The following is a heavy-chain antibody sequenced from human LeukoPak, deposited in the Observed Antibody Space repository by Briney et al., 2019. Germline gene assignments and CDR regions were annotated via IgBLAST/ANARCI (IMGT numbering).Heavy chain of an antibody. CDR3: ARDVYSSGWYYFDY. CDR1: GFTLSSYA. Sequence: GGSLRLFCAASGFTLSSYAMHGVRQAPGKGLEWVAVISYDGSNKYYADSVKGRFTISRDNSKNTLYLQMNSLRAEDTAVYYCARDVYSSGWYYFDYWGQGTLVTVSS. V-gene: IGHV3-30*01. J-gene: IGHJ4*02. D-gene: IGHD6-19*01. CDR2: ISYDGSNK.